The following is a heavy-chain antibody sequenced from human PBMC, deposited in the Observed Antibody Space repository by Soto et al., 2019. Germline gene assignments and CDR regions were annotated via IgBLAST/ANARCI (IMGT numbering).Heavy chain of an antibody. CDR1: GFTFSSYW. V-gene: IGHV3-74*01. CDR2: INSDGSST. D-gene: IGHD6-19*01. J-gene: IGHJ4*02. CDR3: ARGVQWLVWSAYYVDY. Sequence: EVQLVESGGGLVQPGGSLRLSCAASGFTFSSYWMHWVRQAPGKGLVWVSRINSDGSSTSYADSVKGRFTISRDNAKNTLYLQMNSLRAEDTAVYYCARGVQWLVWSAYYVDYWGQGTLVTVSS.